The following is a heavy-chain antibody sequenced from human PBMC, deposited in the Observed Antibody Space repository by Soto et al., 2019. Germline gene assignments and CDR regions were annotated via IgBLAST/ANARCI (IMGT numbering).Heavy chain of an antibody. CDR2: IYYSGST. V-gene: IGHV4-59*01. CDR3: AREAQRMRPGGYDFWSGYYYYYGMDV. CDR1: GGSISSYY. D-gene: IGHD3-3*01. J-gene: IGHJ6*02. Sequence: SETLSLTCTVSGGSISSYYWSWIRQPPGKGLEWIGYIYYSGSTNYNPSLKSRVTISVDTSKNQFSLKLSSVTAADTAVYYCAREAQRMRPGGYDFWSGYYYYYGMDVWGQGTTVTVS.